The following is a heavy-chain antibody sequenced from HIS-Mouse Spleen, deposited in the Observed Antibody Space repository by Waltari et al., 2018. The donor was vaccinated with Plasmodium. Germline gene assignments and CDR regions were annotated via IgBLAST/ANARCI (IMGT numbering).Heavy chain of an antibody. V-gene: IGHV4-34*01. CDR1: GGSFSGYY. J-gene: IGHJ4*02. D-gene: IGHD6-19*01. Sequence: QVQLQQWGAGLLKPSETLSLTCAVYGGSFSGYYWIWIRQPPGKGLEWIGEINHSGSTNYNPSLKSRVTISVDTSKNQFSLKLSSVTAADTAVYYCARGPGYSSGWYYFDYWGQGTLVTVSS. CDR3: ARGPGYSSGWYYFDY. CDR2: INHSGST.